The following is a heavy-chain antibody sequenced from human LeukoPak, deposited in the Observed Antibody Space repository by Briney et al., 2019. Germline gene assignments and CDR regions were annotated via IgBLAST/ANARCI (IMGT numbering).Heavy chain of an antibody. J-gene: IGHJ4*02. CDR1: GYSFPTYW. CDR3: ARFPRVGFGELRGHFDY. CDR2: IYPGDSDT. V-gene: IGHV5-51*01. Sequence: GESLKISCKGSGYSFPTYWIGWVRQMPGKGLEWMGIIYPGDSDTRYSPSFQGQVTISADKSISTACLQWSSLKASDTAMYYCARFPRVGFGELRGHFDYWGQGTLVTVSS. D-gene: IGHD3-10*01.